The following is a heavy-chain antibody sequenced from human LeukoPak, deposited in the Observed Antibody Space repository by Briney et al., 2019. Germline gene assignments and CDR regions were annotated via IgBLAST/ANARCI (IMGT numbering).Heavy chain of an antibody. Sequence: PSETLSLTCAVYGGSFSGYYWSWIRQPPGKGLEWIGEINHSGSTNYNPSLKSRVTISVDTSKNQFSLKLSSVTAADTAVYYCARDVGWLEDYWGQGTLVTVSS. CDR1: GGSFSGYY. J-gene: IGHJ4*02. V-gene: IGHV4-34*01. D-gene: IGHD5-12*01. CDR2: INHSGST. CDR3: ARDVGWLEDY.